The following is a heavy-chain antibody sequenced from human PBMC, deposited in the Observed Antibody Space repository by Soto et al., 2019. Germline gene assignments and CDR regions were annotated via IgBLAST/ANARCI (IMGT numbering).Heavy chain of an antibody. V-gene: IGHV1-18*03. Sequence: ASVKVSCKASGYTFINYGITWVRQAPGLGLEWLGWNNVYNGDINYSQKLQGRVSMTSDTSTGTAYLELRNLRSDDMAVYSCARATLGGPLLATPHCDHWGKGTMVTVSS. CDR2: NNVYNGDI. D-gene: IGHD5-12*01. CDR1: GYTFINYG. CDR3: ARATLGGPLLATPHCDH. J-gene: IGHJ4*02.